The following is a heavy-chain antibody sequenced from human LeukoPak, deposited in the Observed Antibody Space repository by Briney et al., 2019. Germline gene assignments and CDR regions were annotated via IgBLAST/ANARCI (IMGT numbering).Heavy chain of an antibody. CDR1: GYTFTNYD. CDR3: ARLVIRAAAGTEGGDY. CDR2: MNPNSGNT. D-gene: IGHD6-13*01. J-gene: IGHJ4*02. Sequence: ASVKVSCKASGYTFTNYDINWVRQTTGQGLEWMGWMNPNSGNTGYAQKFQGRVTMTRDTSANTAYMELSSLRFEDTAVYYCARLVIRAAAGTEGGDYWGQGTLVTVSS. V-gene: IGHV1-8*01.